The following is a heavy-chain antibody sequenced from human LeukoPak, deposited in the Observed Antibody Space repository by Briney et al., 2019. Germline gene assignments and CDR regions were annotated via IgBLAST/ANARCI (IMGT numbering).Heavy chain of an antibody. D-gene: IGHD1-14*01. CDR3: ARGANRLDY. CDR1: GGSISTYY. J-gene: IGHJ4*02. Sequence: SETLSLTRTVSGGSISTYYWSWIRQTPGKGLEWIGFIYYSGSTNYNPSLKSRVTMSVDTSKSQFSLKLTSVTAADTALYYCARGANRLDYWGQGTLVTVSS. V-gene: IGHV4-59*01. CDR2: IYYSGST.